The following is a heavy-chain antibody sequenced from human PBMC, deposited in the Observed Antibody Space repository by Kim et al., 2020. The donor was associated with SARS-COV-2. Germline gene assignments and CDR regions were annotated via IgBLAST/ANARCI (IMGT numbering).Heavy chain of an antibody. CDR2: ITGDGSSP. J-gene: IGHJ3*01. Sequence: GGSLRLSCAASGFAFDDYAMYWVRQTPGKGLEWVSLITGDGSSPYYADSMRGRLTISRDNSKNSLYLQLRGLTADDTGVYYCVKRSSRSDAFDLWGHGT. CDR1: GFAFDDYA. CDR3: VKRSSRSDAFDL. V-gene: IGHV3-43*02.